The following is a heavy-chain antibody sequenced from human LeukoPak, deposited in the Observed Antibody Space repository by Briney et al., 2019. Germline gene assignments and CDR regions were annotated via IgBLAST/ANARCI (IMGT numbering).Heavy chain of an antibody. CDR1: GFTFSSYE. Sequence: PGGSLRLSCAASGFTFSSYEMNWVRQAPGKGLEWVSSISSSSSYIYYADSVKGRFTISRDNAKNSLYLQMNSLRAEDTAVYYCARDRYDYVWGSYRLPFDYWGQGTLVTVSS. D-gene: IGHD3-16*02. V-gene: IGHV3-21*01. CDR2: ISSSSSYI. CDR3: ARDRYDYVWGSYRLPFDY. J-gene: IGHJ4*02.